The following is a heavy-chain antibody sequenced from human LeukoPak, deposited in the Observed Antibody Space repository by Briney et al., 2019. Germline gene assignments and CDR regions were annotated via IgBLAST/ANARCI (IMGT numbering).Heavy chain of an antibody. V-gene: IGHV4-59*12. CDR3: ASAYSSSWYNY. D-gene: IGHD6-13*01. J-gene: IGHJ4*02. Sequence: SETLSLTCTVSGGSISSYYWSWIRQPPGKGLEWIGYIYYSGSTYYNPSLKSRVTISVDTSKNQFSLKLSSVTAADTAVYYCASAYSSSWYNYWGQGTLVTVSS. CDR2: IYYSGST. CDR1: GGSISSYY.